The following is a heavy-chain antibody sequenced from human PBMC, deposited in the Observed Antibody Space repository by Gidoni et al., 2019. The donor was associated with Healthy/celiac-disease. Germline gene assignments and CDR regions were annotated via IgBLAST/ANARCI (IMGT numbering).Heavy chain of an antibody. D-gene: IGHD4-17*01. CDR2: IYYSGST. V-gene: IGHV4-39*01. Sequence: QLQLQESGPGLVKPSETLSLTCTVSGGSISSSSYYWGWIRQPPGKGLEWIGSIYYSGSTYYNPSLKSRVTISVDTSKNQFSLKLSSVTAADTAVYYWARQPQFHPSIGYYGVPVGIDYWGQGTLVTVSS. CDR3: ARQPQFHPSIGYYGVPVGIDY. J-gene: IGHJ4*02. CDR1: GGSISSSSYY.